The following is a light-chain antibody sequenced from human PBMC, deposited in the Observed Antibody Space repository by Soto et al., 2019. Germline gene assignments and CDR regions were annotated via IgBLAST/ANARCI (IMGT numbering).Light chain of an antibody. CDR3: QHYNSYSEA. Sequence: DIQMTQSPSTLSASVGDRVTITCRASQSISVWLAWYQQKAGKAPNLLIYKASTLKSGVPSRFSGSGSGTEFTLTISSLQPDDFATYYCQHYNSYSEAFGQGTKVDIK. J-gene: IGKJ1*01. CDR2: KAS. CDR1: QSISVW. V-gene: IGKV1-5*03.